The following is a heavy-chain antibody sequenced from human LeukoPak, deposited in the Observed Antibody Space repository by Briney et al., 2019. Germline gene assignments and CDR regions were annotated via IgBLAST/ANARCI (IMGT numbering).Heavy chain of an antibody. J-gene: IGHJ4*02. D-gene: IGHD3-22*01. CDR3: AKDYYDSIPYYFDY. V-gene: IGHV3-30*02. CDR2: IRYDGSNK. Sequence: GGSLRLSCAASGFTFSSYGMHWVRQAPGKGLEWVAFIRYDGSNKYYADSVKGRFTISRDNSKNTLYLQMNSLRAEDTAVYYCAKDYYDSIPYYFDYWGQGTLVTVSS. CDR1: GFTFSSYG.